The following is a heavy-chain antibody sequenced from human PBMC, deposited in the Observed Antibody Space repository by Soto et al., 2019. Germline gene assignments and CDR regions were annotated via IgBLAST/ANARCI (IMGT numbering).Heavy chain of an antibody. CDR3: ARGRFRRPMAAAGTRGAGFDY. CDR2: INHSGST. CDR1: GGSFSGYY. D-gene: IGHD6-13*01. Sequence: SETLSLTCAVYGGSFSGYYWSWIRQPPGKGLEWIGEINHSGSTNYNPSLKSRVTISVDTSKNQFSLKLSSVTAADTAVYYCARGRFRRPMAAAGTRGAGFDYWGQGTLVTVSS. J-gene: IGHJ4*02. V-gene: IGHV4-34*01.